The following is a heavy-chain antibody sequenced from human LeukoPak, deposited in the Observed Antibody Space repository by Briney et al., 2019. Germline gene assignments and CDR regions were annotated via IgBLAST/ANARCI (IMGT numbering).Heavy chain of an antibody. CDR3: ARGIFYGGRNQYIWFDL. CDR2: ISHSGSS. V-gene: IGHV4-34*01. Sequence: NPSEPLSLTCAVYGGPFRGFFWSWIRQAPGKGLEWIGEISHSGSSNYNPSLKSRITISVDTSKSQFSLRLTSVTVADTAVYYCARGIFYGGRNQYIWFDLWGQGTLVTVSS. J-gene: IGHJ5*02. CDR1: GGPFRGFF. D-gene: IGHD4-23*01.